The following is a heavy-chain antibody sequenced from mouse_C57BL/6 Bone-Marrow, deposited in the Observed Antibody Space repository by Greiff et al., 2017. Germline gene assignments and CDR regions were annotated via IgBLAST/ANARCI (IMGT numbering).Heavy chain of an antibody. V-gene: IGHV1-55*01. CDR1: GYTFTSYW. CDR3: ARGKRDYFDY. Sequence: VQLQQPGAELVKPGASVKMSCKASGYTFTSYWITWVKQRPGQGLEWIGDIYPGSGSTNYNEKFKSKATLTVDTSSSTDYRQLSSLTSEDSAVYYCARGKRDYFDYWGQGTTLTGSA. D-gene: IGHD2-1*01. J-gene: IGHJ2*01. CDR2: IYPGSGST.